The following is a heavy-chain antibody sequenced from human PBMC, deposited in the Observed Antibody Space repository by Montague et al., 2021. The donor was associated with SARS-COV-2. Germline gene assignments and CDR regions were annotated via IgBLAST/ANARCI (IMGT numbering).Heavy chain of an antibody. J-gene: IGHJ6*02. D-gene: IGHD3-10*01. CDR2: ISDSGST. Sequence: SETLSLTCSVSGTSITSYYWNWIRQPPGKGLEWIGYISDSGSTNYSPSLKSRVTMSVDTSKNQMSLNLTSVTAADTAVYYCARGCLSYFGAGSHCYGMDVWGQGTLVTVSS. CDR1: GTSITSYY. CDR3: ARGCLSYFGAGSHCYGMDV. V-gene: IGHV4-59*01.